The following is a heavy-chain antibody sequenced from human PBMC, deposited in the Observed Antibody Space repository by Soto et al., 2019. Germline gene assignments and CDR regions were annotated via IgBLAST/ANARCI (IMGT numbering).Heavy chain of an antibody. Sequence: SVKVSCKASGGTFSSYTISWVRQAPGQGLGWMGRIIPILGIANYAQKFQGRVTITADRSTSTAYMELSSLRSEDTAVYYCATPTVTTDDAFDIWGQGTMVTVSS. CDR2: IIPILGIA. D-gene: IGHD4-17*01. CDR3: ATPTVTTDDAFDI. V-gene: IGHV1-69*02. J-gene: IGHJ3*02. CDR1: GGTFSSYT.